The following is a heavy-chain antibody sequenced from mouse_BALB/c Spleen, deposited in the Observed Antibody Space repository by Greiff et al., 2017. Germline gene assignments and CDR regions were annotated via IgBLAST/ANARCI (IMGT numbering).Heavy chain of an antibody. J-gene: IGHJ4*01. Sequence: QVQLQQSGPELVRPGVSVKISCKGSGYTFTDYAMHWVKQSHAKSLEWIGVISTYYGNTNYNQKFKGKATMTVDKSSSTAYMELARLTSEDSAIYYCARSTKALDYWGQGTSVTVSS. V-gene: IGHV1-67*01. CDR1: GYTFTDYA. D-gene: IGHD1-1*01. CDR3: ARSTKALDY. CDR2: ISTYYGNT.